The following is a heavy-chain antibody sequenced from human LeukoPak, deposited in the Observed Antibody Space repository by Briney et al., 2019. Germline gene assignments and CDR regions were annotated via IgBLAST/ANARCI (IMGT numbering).Heavy chain of an antibody. J-gene: IGHJ4*02. CDR2: ISSGGSTI. CDR1: GFTFSDYY. CDR3: ARDGYDFTGRPY. D-gene: IGHD3/OR15-3a*01. V-gene: IGHV3-11*04. Sequence: GGSLRLSCAASGFTFSDYYMSWIRQAPGKGLEWVSCISSGGSTIYHADSVKGRFTVSRDNAKNSLYLQMNSLRAEDTAVYYCARDGYDFTGRPYWGQGTLVTVSS.